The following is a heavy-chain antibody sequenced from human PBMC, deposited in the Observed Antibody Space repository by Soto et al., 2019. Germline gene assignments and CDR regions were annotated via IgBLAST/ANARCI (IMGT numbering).Heavy chain of an antibody. CDR2: FWHDGIKI. Sequence: PGGSLRLSCAASGFTFSTYAVHWVRQAPGKGLEWVALFWHDGIKIYYADSVRGRFTISRDNSRNKLYLQMNSLTAEDTAVYYCAKGVDGFDYWGQGTQVTVYS. J-gene: IGHJ4*02. V-gene: IGHV3-33*06. CDR1: GFTFSTYA. D-gene: IGHD5-12*01. CDR3: AKGVDGFDY.